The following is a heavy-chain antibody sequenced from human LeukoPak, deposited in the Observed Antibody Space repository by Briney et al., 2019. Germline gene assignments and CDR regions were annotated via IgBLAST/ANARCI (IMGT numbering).Heavy chain of an antibody. Sequence: GGSLRLSCAASGFTFSSYGMHWVRQAPGKGLEWVAVISYDGSNKYYADSVKGRFTISRDNSKNTLYLQMNSLRAEDTAVYYXXXXXXSSSWQQKNYFDYWGQGTLVTVSS. V-gene: IGHV3-30*03. CDR1: GFTFSSYG. CDR3: XXXXXSSSWQQKNYFDY. J-gene: IGHJ4*02. D-gene: IGHD6-13*01. CDR2: ISYDGSNK.